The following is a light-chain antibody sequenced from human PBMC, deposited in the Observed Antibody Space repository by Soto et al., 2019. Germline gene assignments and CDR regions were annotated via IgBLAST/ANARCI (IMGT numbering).Light chain of an antibody. Sequence: QSALTPPAALSGSPGQSITISCTGTSSDVGGYNYVSWYQQHPGKAPKFMIYDVSNRPSGVSNRFSGSKSGNTASLTISGLQAEDEADYYCCSYTTSNTRQIVFGTGTKVTVL. CDR3: CSYTTSNTRQIV. CDR1: SSDVGGYNY. J-gene: IGLJ1*01. CDR2: DVS. V-gene: IGLV2-14*01.